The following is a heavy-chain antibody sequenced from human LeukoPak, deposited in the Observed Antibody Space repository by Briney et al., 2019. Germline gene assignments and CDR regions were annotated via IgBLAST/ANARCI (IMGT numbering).Heavy chain of an antibody. D-gene: IGHD3-9*01. Sequence: GGSLRLSCAASGFTFNSYAMSWVRQAPGKGLEWVSAIGFGDDSAYYADSVKGRFTISRDNSKNTLYLQMNYLRAEDTAVYYCAKDPTSVGGRHDWLLDSWGQGTLVTVSS. CDR2: IGFGDDSA. CDR1: GFTFNSYA. V-gene: IGHV3-23*01. J-gene: IGHJ5*02. CDR3: AKDPTSVGGRHDWLLDS.